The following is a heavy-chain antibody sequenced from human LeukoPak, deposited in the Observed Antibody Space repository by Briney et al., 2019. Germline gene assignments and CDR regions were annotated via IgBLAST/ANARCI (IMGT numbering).Heavy chain of an antibody. V-gene: IGHV4-30-4*08. CDR2: IYYSGST. J-gene: IGHJ4*02. D-gene: IGHD2-2*01. Sequence: SETLSLTCTVSGGSISSGDYYWSWIRQPPGKGLEWIGYIYYSGSTYYNPSLKSRVTISVDTSKNQFSLKRSSVPAADAAVYYCARGLVVPAGYYDYWRQATLVTVPS. CDR1: GGSISSGDYY. CDR3: ARGLVVPAGYYDY.